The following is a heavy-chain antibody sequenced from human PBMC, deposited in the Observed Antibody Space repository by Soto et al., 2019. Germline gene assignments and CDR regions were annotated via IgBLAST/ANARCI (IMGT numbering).Heavy chain of an antibody. V-gene: IGHV1-69*12. CDR1: GGTFSSYA. Sequence: QVQLVQSGAEVKKPGSSVKVSCKASGGTFSSYAISWVRQAPGQGLEWMGGIIPIFGTANYAQKFQGRVTITADESTSTAYMELSRLRSEDTAVYYCARGKVTTAGWLTDAFDIWGQGTMVTVSS. D-gene: IGHD4-17*01. CDR2: IIPIFGTA. CDR3: ARGKVTTAGWLTDAFDI. J-gene: IGHJ3*02.